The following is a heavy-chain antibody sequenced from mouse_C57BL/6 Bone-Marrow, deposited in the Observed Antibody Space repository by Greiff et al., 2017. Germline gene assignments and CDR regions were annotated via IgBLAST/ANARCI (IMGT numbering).Heavy chain of an antibody. CDR3: ARWALRYWYFDV. Sequence: QVQLQQPGAELVKPGASVKLSCKASGYTFTSYWMQWVKQRPGQGLEWIGEIDPSDGYTNYNQKFKGKATLTVDTSSSTAYMQLSSLTSGDSAVYYCARWALRYWYFDVWGTGTTVTVSS. CDR1: GYTFTSYW. J-gene: IGHJ1*03. CDR2: IDPSDGYT. D-gene: IGHD1-2*01. V-gene: IGHV1-50*01.